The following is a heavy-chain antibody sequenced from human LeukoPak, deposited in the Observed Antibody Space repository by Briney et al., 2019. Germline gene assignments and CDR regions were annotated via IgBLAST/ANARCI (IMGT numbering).Heavy chain of an antibody. J-gene: IGHJ3*02. D-gene: IGHD6-19*01. CDR2: IFYSGGT. CDR1: GGSISSYY. CDR3: AREGAIAVAATDAFDI. V-gene: IGHV4-39*07. Sequence: SETLSLTCTVSGGSISSYYWSWIRQSPGKGLEWIGSIFYSGGTDYNPSLQSRVTISVDTSKNQFSLKLTSVTAADTAVYYCAREGAIAVAATDAFDIWSQGTMVTISS.